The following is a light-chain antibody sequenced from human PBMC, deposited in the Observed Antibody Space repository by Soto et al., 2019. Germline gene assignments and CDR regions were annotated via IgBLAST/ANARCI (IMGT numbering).Light chain of an antibody. CDR2: GAS. Sequence: IVLTQSPCILSLSPGERASLSCGASQSISSSFLAWYQQKPGQAPRLLIYGASSRATGIPDRFSGTGSETDFTLTISRLEPEDFAVYYCQQHDNSPITFGQGTRLEIK. CDR1: QSISSSF. J-gene: IGKJ5*01. V-gene: IGKV3-20*01. CDR3: QQHDNSPIT.